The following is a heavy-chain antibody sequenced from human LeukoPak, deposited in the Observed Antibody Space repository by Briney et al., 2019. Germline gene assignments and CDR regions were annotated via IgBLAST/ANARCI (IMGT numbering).Heavy chain of an antibody. D-gene: IGHD6-19*01. CDR3: ARLGRVVAGRVPDY. Sequence: SETLSLTCTVSGYSISSGYYWGWIRQPPGKGLEWIGSIYHSGSTYYNPSLKSRVTISVDTSKNQFSLKLSSVTAADTAVYYCARLGRVVAGRVPDYWGQGTLVTVSS. CDR1: GYSISSGYY. V-gene: IGHV4-38-2*02. CDR2: IYHSGST. J-gene: IGHJ4*02.